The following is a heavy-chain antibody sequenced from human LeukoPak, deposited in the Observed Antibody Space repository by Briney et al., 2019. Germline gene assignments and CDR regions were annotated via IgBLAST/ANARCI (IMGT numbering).Heavy chain of an antibody. V-gene: IGHV3-30-3*01. D-gene: IGHD3-10*01. CDR3: VHGWASYGSGSSEFFDY. J-gene: IGHJ4*02. CDR2: ISYDGSNK. CDR1: GFTFSSYA. Sequence: PGGSLRLSCAASGFTFSSYAMHWVRQAPGKGLEWVAVISYDGSNKYYADSVKGRFTISRDNSKNTLYLQMNSLRAEDTAVYYCVHGWASYGSGSSEFFDYWGQGSLVTVSS.